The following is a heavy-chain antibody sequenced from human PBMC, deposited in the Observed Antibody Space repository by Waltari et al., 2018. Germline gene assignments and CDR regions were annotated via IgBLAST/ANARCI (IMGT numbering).Heavy chain of an antibody. V-gene: IGHV3-23*01. Sequence: EVQLLESGGGLVQRGGSRRLPCAVPGFIFSRFAMGWVRHTPGKGLEWVAGTSASSGSTYYADSVQGRFTISRDNSKKRVFLQMNSLRAEDTATYYCTKMRRNLPRDIIDNWGQGTQVIIAS. CDR1: GFIFSRFA. CDR3: TKMRRNLPRDIIDN. CDR2: TSASSGST. J-gene: IGHJ4*02.